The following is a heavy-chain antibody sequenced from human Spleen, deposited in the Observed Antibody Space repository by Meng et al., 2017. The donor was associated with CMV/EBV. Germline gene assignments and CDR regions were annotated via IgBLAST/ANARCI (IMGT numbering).Heavy chain of an antibody. Sequence: ESLKISCAASGFTLSSYAMSWVRQPPGKGLEWIGEINPSGSINYNPSLKSRVTISEDASKKQVSLRLSSVTAADTAVYYCARVGYDFWSGQRYHGMDVWGQGTTVTVSS. CDR1: GFTLSSYA. V-gene: IGHV4-34*01. CDR3: ARVGYDFWSGQRYHGMDV. CDR2: INPSGSI. J-gene: IGHJ6*02. D-gene: IGHD3-3*01.